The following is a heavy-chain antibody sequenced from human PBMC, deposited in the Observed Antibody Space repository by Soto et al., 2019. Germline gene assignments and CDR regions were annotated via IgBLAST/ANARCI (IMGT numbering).Heavy chain of an antibody. J-gene: IGHJ3*02. Sequence: QVQLVESGGGVVQPGRSLRLSCAASGFTFSSYAMHWVRQAPGKGLEWVAVISYDGSNKYYADSVKGRFTISRDNSKNTLYLQMNSLRAEDTAVYYCARDIPLYDSDAFDICGQGTMVNVTS. CDR1: GFTFSSYA. CDR2: ISYDGSNK. D-gene: IGHD3-22*01. V-gene: IGHV3-30-3*01. CDR3: ARDIPLYDSDAFDI.